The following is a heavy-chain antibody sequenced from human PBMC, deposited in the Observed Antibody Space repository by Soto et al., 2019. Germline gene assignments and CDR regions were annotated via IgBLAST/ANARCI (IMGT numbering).Heavy chain of an antibody. D-gene: IGHD3-3*01. CDR1: GYTFTSYG. Sequence: ASVKVSCKGSGYTFTSYGVSWVRQAPGQGLEWMGWISAYNGNTNYAQKLQGRVTMTTDTSTSTAYMELRSLRSDDTAVYYCARDGTYYDFWSGQPYRWFDTWGQGTLVTVSS. V-gene: IGHV1-18*01. CDR2: ISAYNGNT. CDR3: ARDGTYYDFWSGQPYRWFDT. J-gene: IGHJ5*02.